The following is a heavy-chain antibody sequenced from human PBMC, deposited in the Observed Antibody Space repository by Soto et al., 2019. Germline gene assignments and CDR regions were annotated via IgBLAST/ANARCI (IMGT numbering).Heavy chain of an antibody. Sequence: GGSLRLSCAASGFTFSSYAMSWVRQAAGKGLEWVSGISDSDGRTYYADSVKGRFTISRDNSKNTLYLQMNSLGAEDTAVYYCAKDMIYFHYYFDYWGQGTLVTVSS. D-gene: IGHD2-8*01. J-gene: IGHJ4*02. CDR3: AKDMIYFHYYFDY. CDR2: ISDSDGRT. CDR1: GFTFSSYA. V-gene: IGHV3-23*01.